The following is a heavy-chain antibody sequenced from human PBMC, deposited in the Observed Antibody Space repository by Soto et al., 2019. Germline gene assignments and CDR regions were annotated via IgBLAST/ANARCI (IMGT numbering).Heavy chain of an antibody. Sequence: QVQLQESGPGLVKPSETLSLTCTVSGGSISSYYWSWIRQPPGKGLEWIGYIYYSGSTNYNPSLKSRVTISVDXSXNXFSLKLSSVTAADTAVYYCAREGTTVDSYYYYGMDVWGQGTTVTVSS. D-gene: IGHD1-1*01. V-gene: IGHV4-59*01. J-gene: IGHJ6*02. CDR1: GGSISSYY. CDR2: IYYSGST. CDR3: AREGTTVDSYYYYGMDV.